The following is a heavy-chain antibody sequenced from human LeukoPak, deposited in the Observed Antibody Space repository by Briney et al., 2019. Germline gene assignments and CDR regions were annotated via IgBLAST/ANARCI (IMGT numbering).Heavy chain of an antibody. CDR1: GVSISSYY. J-gene: IGHJ4*02. V-gene: IGHV4-59*01. Sequence: SETLSLTCTVSGVSISSYYWSWIGQPPGKGLEWIGYIYYSGSTNYNPSLKSRVTISVDTSKKQFSLKLSSVTAADTAVYYCARGVWSLDYWGQGTLVTVSS. D-gene: IGHD2-21*01. CDR2: IYYSGST. CDR3: ARGVWSLDY.